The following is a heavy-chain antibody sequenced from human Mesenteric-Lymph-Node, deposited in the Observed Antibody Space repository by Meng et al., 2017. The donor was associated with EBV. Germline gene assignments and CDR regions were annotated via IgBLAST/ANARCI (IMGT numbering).Heavy chain of an antibody. CDR1: GGSISGSPYY. J-gene: IGHJ4*02. V-gene: IGHV4-30-4*01. CDR3: ARGNYNFGQNFDY. D-gene: IGHD1-1*01. CDR2: YSSGNT. Sequence: QVHLQQSGPGLVKPSETLSLICAVSGGSISGSPYYWSWIRQSPGKGLEWIGYSSGNTYYNPSLKSRVSISLDTSKNQFFLKLTSVTAADTAVYYCARGNYNFGQNFDYWGQGTLVTVSS.